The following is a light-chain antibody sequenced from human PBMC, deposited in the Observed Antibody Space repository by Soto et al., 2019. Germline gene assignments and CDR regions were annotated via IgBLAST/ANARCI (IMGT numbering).Light chain of an antibody. CDR3: QQSYSTPRT. Sequence: IQMTQSPSSLSASVGDRVTITCRASQSIRTYLNWYQQKPGKAPKVLISATSNLQSGVPSRFSGSGSGTDFTLTISSLQPEDFGTYYCQQSYSTPRTFGQGTKVDI. J-gene: IGKJ1*01. CDR2: ATS. CDR1: QSIRTY. V-gene: IGKV1-39*01.